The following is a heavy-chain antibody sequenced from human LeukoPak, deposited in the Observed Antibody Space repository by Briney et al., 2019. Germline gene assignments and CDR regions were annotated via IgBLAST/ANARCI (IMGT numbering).Heavy chain of an antibody. J-gene: IGHJ4*02. Sequence: GGSLRLSCAGSGFTFSSYAMSWVRQAPGKGLEWVSAISGSGADTYYADSVKGRFTISRDNAKNSLYLQMNSLRAEDTAVYYCARGPGSYYDYWGQGTLVTVSS. D-gene: IGHD1-26*01. CDR2: ISGSGADT. V-gene: IGHV3-23*01. CDR1: GFTFSSYA. CDR3: ARGPGSYYDY.